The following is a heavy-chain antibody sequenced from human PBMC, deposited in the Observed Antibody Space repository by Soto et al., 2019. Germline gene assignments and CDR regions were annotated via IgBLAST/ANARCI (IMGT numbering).Heavy chain of an antibody. CDR2: INPNSGGT. D-gene: IGHD3-10*01. V-gene: IGHV1-2*04. J-gene: IGHJ5*02. CDR1: GYTFTGYY. CDR3: ARAVGSGSYYNNRNNWFDP. Sequence: ASVKVSCKASGYTFTGYYMHWVRQAPGQGLEWMGWINPNSGGTNYAQKFQGWVTMTRDTSISTAYMELSRLRSDDTAVYYCARAVGSGSYYNNRNNWFDPWGQGTLVTVS.